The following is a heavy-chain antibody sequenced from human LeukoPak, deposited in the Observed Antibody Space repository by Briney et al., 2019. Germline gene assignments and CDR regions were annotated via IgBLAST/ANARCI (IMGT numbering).Heavy chain of an antibody. CDR3: ARGEIVKAFDI. CDR2: ISYDGSNK. V-gene: IGHV3-30-3*01. J-gene: IGHJ3*02. D-gene: IGHD2-21*01. Sequence: PGGSLRLSYAASGFTFSSYAMHWVRQAPGKGLEWVAVISYDGSNKYYADSVKGRFTISRDNSKNTLYLQMNSLRAEDTAVYYCARGEIVKAFDIWGQGTMVTVSS. CDR1: GFTFSSYA.